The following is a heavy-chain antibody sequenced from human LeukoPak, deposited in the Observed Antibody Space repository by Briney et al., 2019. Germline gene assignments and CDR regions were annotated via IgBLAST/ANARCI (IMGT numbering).Heavy chain of an antibody. CDR1: GYTISSDSY. CDR2: IYHSGIT. Sequence: SETLSLACSVSGYTISSDSYWGWIRQPPGKGLEWIGTIYHSGITSYNPSLKSRVTISVDTSKNQFSLKLMSVTATDTAVYYCARVVEKYYYYYMDVWGKGTTVTISS. J-gene: IGHJ6*03. CDR3: ARVVEKYYYYYMDV. V-gene: IGHV4-38-2*02.